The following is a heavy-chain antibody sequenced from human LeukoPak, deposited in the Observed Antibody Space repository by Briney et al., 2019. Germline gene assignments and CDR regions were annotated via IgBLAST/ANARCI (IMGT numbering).Heavy chain of an antibody. CDR3: AKELYCSGGSCNY. CDR1: GFIFSSYA. Sequence: GGSLRLSCAASGFIFSSYAMSWVRQAPGKGLEWVSAISGSGGSTYYADSVKGRFTISRDNSKNTLHLQMNSLRAEDTAVYYCAKELYCSGGSCNYWGQGTLVTVSS. J-gene: IGHJ4*02. CDR2: ISGSGGST. V-gene: IGHV3-23*01. D-gene: IGHD2-15*01.